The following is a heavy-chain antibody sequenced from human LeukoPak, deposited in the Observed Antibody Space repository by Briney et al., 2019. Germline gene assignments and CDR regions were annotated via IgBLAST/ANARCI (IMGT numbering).Heavy chain of an antibody. D-gene: IGHD3-3*01. CDR1: GGSFSGYY. V-gene: IGHV4-34*01. J-gene: IGHJ5*02. CDR3: ARGQGYDFWIGCNWFDP. Sequence: SETLSLTCAVYGGSFSGYYWSWIRQPPGKGLEWIGEINHSGSTNYNPSLKSRVTISVDTSKNQFSLKLSSVTAADTAVYYCARGQGYDFWIGCNWFDPWGQGTLVTVSS. CDR2: INHSGST.